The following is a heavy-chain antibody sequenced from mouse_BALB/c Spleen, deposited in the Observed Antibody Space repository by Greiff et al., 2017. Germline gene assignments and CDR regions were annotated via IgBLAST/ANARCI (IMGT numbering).Heavy chain of an antibody. CDR2: IYPGNVNT. CDR1: GYTFTSYY. Sequence: VQLHQSGPELLKPGASVRISCKASGYTFTSYYIHWVKQRPGQGLGWIGWIYPGNVNTKYNEKFKGKATLTADKSSSTAYMQLSSLTSEDSAVYFCARYDYYGNYYFDYWGQGTTLTVSS. V-gene: IGHV1S56*01. CDR3: ARYDYYGNYYFDY. J-gene: IGHJ2*01. D-gene: IGHD2-1*01.